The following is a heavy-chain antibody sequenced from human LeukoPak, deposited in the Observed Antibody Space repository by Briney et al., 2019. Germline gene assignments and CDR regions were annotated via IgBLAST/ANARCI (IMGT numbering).Heavy chain of an antibody. CDR2: FYHSGST. D-gene: IGHD5-12*01. V-gene: IGHV4-4*02. J-gene: IGHJ5*02. Sequence: SEPLSLICAVSGGSISSSNWWSWVSQPPGKGLEWIGEFYHSGSTHYNPSLKSRVTISVDKSKNQCSLKLSSVTAADTAVYYCARDGEYSGYETWGQGTLVTVSS. CDR3: ARDGEYSGYET. CDR1: GGSISSSNW.